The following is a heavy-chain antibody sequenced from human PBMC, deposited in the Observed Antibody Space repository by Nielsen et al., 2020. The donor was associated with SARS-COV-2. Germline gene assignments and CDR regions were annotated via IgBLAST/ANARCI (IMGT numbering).Heavy chain of an antibody. Sequence: GGSLRLSCTASGFTFSNSAMSWVRQTSGKGLEWVSSISGSGDRTDYADPVKGRVIISRDNSKNTLHLQMNSLRAEDTALYFCAKDFHGSVADFFGNWGQGTLVTVSS. D-gene: IGHD2-2*03. CDR3: AKDFHGSVADFFGN. V-gene: IGHV3-23*01. J-gene: IGHJ4*02. CDR1: GFTFSNSA. CDR2: ISGSGDRT.